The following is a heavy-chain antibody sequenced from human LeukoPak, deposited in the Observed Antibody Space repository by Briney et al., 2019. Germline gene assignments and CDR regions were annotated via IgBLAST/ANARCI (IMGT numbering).Heavy chain of an antibody. CDR3: ARDAPGIAAADQPYNWFDP. V-gene: IGHV3-21*01. Sequence: GGSLRPSCAASGFTFSSYSMNWVRQAPGKGLEWVSSISSSSSYIYYADSVKGRFTISRDNAKNSLYLQMNSLRAEDTAVYYCARDAPGIAAADQPYNWFDPWGQGTLVTVSS. D-gene: IGHD6-13*01. CDR1: GFTFSSYS. CDR2: ISSSSSYI. J-gene: IGHJ5*02.